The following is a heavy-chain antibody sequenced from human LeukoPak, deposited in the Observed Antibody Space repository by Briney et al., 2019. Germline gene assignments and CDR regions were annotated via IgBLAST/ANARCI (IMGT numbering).Heavy chain of an antibody. CDR1: GFTVRINY. D-gene: IGHD6-19*01. CDR3: AGLTVSGHLDY. V-gene: IGHV3-66*01. CDR2: IYSDGST. Sequence: GGSLRLSCALSGFTVRINYMNWVRRAPGKGLEWVSVIYSDGSTYYADSVKGRFTISRDFSKNTQYLQMNSLRVEDTAVYYCAGLTVSGHLDYWGQGTLVTVSS. J-gene: IGHJ4*02.